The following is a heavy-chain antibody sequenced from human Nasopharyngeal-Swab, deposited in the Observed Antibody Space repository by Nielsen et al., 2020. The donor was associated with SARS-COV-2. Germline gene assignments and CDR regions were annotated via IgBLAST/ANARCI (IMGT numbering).Heavy chain of an antibody. CDR3: ARAYSSSWYYGY. Sequence: GGSLRLSCAASGFTFSSYGMHWVRQAPGKGLEWVAVIWYDGSNKYYADSVKGRFTISRDNSKNTLYLQMNSPRAEDTAVYYCARAYSSSWYYGYWGQGTLVTVSS. J-gene: IGHJ4*02. V-gene: IGHV3-33*01. CDR2: IWYDGSNK. D-gene: IGHD6-13*01. CDR1: GFTFSSYG.